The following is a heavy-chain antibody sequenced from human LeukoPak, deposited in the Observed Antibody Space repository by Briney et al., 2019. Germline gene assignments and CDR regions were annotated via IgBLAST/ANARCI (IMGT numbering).Heavy chain of an antibody. V-gene: IGHV3-21*01. CDR3: ARAGYSSGWCFDY. Sequence: GGSLRLSCAASGFTFSSYSMNWVRQAPGEGLEWVSSISSSSSYIYYADSVKGRFTISGDNAKNSLYLQMNSLRAEDTAVYYCARAGYSSGWCFDYWGQGTLVTVSS. CDR1: GFTFSSYS. J-gene: IGHJ4*02. CDR2: ISSSSSYI. D-gene: IGHD6-19*01.